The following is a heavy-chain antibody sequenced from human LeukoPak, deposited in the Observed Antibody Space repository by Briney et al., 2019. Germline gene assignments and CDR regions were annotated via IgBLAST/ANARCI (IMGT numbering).Heavy chain of an antibody. Sequence: SETLSLTCSVSGGSISSSNYYWSWIRQPAGKGLEWIERIYTSESTNYNPSLKSRVTISVDTSRNQFSLKLSSVTAADTAVYYCARGLWFGDENPPYFDYWGQGILVTVSS. V-gene: IGHV4-61*02. CDR2: IYTSEST. CDR3: ARGLWFGDENPPYFDY. J-gene: IGHJ4*02. D-gene: IGHD3-10*01. CDR1: GGSISSSNYY.